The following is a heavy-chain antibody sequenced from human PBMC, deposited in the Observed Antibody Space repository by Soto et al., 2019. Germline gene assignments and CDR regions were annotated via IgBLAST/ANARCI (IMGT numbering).Heavy chain of an antibody. CDR3: VRGPRVADLFDY. CDR2: IITIFGTA. V-gene: IGHV1-69*06. J-gene: IGHJ4*02. Sequence: GASVKVSCKGSGGTYSSCAISWVRPAPGRGLEWMGGIITIFGTAKSAQKFQGRVMITADKYTRTAYMEPSSLRSEGTAVYYCVRGPRVADLFDYWGQGTLVTVSS. D-gene: IGHD6-19*01. CDR1: GGTYSSCA.